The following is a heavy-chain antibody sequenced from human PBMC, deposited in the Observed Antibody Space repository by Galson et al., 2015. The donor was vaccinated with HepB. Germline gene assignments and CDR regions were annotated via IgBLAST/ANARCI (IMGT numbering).Heavy chain of an antibody. CDR3: ARVDSYNWNYVGWFDP. CDR1: GYTFTSYG. CDR2: ISAYNGNT. Sequence: SGYTFTSYGISWVRQAPGQGLEWMGWISAYNGNTNYAQKLQGRVTMTTDTSTSTAYMELRSLRSDDTAVYYCARVDSYNWNYVGWFDPWGQGTLVTVSS. D-gene: IGHD1-7*01. V-gene: IGHV1-18*01. J-gene: IGHJ5*02.